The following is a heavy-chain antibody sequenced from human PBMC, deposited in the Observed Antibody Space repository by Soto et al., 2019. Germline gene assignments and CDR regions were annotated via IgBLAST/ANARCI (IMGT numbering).Heavy chain of an antibody. Sequence: GGSLRLSCAASGFTFSSYAMHWVRQAPGKGLEWVAVISYDGSNKYYADSVKGRFTISRDNSKNTLYLQMNSLRAEDTAVYYCAWTGDTMVRGVIEGHFDYWGQGTLVTVSS. CDR1: GFTFSSYA. CDR2: ISYDGSNK. CDR3: AWTGDTMVRGVIEGHFDY. J-gene: IGHJ4*02. D-gene: IGHD3-10*01. V-gene: IGHV3-30-3*01.